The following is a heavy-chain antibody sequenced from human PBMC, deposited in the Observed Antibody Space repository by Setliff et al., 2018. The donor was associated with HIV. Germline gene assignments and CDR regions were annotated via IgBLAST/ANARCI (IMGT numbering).Heavy chain of an antibody. CDR2: IKSKTDGGTT. J-gene: IGHJ4*02. D-gene: IGHD5-18*01. CDR3: TTGTRYSYGRFDY. Sequence: GGSLRLSCAASGFNFSNAWMSWVRQAPGKGREWVGRIKSKTDGGTTDYAAPVKGRFTISRDDSKNTLYLQMNSLKPEDTAVYYCTTGTRYSYGRFDYWGQGTLVTVSS. CDR1: GFNFSNAW. V-gene: IGHV3-15*01.